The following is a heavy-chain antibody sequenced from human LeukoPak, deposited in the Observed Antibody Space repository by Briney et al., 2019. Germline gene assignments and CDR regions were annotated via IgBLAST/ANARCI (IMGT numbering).Heavy chain of an antibody. CDR3: AKDLEQQLVLFDI. CDR2: ISGSGGST. D-gene: IGHD6-13*01. J-gene: IGHJ3*02. V-gene: IGHV3-23*01. Sequence: GGSLRLSCAASQFTLRSYTMSWVRQAPGKGLEWVPAISGSGGSTYYADSVKGRFTISRDNSKNTLYLQMNSLRAEDTAVYYCAKDLEQQLVLFDIWGQGTMVTVSS. CDR1: QFTLRSYT.